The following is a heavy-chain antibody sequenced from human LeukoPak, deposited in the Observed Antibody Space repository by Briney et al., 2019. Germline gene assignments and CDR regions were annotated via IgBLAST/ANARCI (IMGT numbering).Heavy chain of an antibody. CDR3: ARDFRQQWLVDQPQYNWFDP. Sequence: GGSLRLSCVASGFAFTNHAMTWVRQAPGKGLEGVSSICGTDGSTYYADFVKGRFTISRDNAKNSLYLQMNSLRAEDTAVYYCARDFRQQWLVDQPQYNWFDPWGQGTLVTVSS. D-gene: IGHD6-19*01. CDR2: ICGTDGST. J-gene: IGHJ5*02. V-gene: IGHV3-23*01. CDR1: GFAFTNHA.